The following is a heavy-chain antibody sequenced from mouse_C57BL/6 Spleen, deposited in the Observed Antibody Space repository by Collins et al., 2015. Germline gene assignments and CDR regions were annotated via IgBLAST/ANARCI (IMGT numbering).Heavy chain of an antibody. V-gene: IGHV9-3*01. D-gene: IGHD1-1*01. Sequence: QIQLVQSGPELKKPGETVKISCKASGYTFTTYGMSWVKQAPGKGLKWMGWINTYSGVPTYADDFKGRFAFSLETSASTAYLQINNLKNEDTATYFCARSPDLTTVVGGDYWGQGTTLTVSS. CDR1: GYTFTTYG. CDR2: INTYSGVP. J-gene: IGHJ2*01. CDR3: ARSPDLTTVVGGDY.